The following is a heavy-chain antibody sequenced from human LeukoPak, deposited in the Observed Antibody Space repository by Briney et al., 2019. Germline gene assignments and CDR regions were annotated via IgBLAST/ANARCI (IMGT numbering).Heavy chain of an antibody. J-gene: IGHJ4*02. CDR2: IYYSGST. CDR3: ASSSSWPSYFDY. CDR1: GYSISSGYY. V-gene: IGHV4-38-2*02. Sequence: SETLSLTCTVSGYSISSGYYWGWIRQPPGKGLEWIGSIYYSGSTYYNPSLKSRVTISVDTSKNQFSLKLSSVTAADTAVYYCASSSSWPSYFDYWGQGTLVTVSS. D-gene: IGHD6-13*01.